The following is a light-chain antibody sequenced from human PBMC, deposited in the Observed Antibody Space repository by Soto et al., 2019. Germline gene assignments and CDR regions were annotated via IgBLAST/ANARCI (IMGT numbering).Light chain of an antibody. CDR3: YTYAGGSTYL. CDR2: EDI. CDR1: SRGVGSYSL. Sequence: QSLVTQPASLSGSPGQSITISCTGTSRGVGSYSLLSWYQHHPGKAPKLIIYEDIKGPSGVSNRFSGSKSGNTASLRISGLQAEDEADYYCYTYAGGSTYLFGTGTKVTVL. J-gene: IGLJ1*01. V-gene: IGLV2-23*01.